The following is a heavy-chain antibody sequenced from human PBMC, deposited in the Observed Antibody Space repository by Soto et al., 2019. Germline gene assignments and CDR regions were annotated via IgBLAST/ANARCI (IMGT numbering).Heavy chain of an antibody. Sequence: PGGSLRLSCTASGFTFGDYAMSWFRQAPGKGLEWVGFIRSKAYGGTTEYAASVKGRFTISRDDSKSIAYLQMNSLKTEDTAVYYCMGYYRISSYYYDMDVWGQGTTVTVSS. CDR1: GFTFGDYA. CDR3: MGYYRISSYYYDMDV. J-gene: IGHJ6*02. CDR2: IRSKAYGGTT. D-gene: IGHD3-3*01. V-gene: IGHV3-49*03.